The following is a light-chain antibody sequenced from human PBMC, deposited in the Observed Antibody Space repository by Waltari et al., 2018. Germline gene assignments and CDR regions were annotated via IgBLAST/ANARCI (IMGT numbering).Light chain of an antibody. V-gene: IGKV1-5*03. J-gene: IGKJ2*01. CDR1: QSISSG. CDR3: QQYNSYPYT. CDR2: RAS. Sequence: IQVTQSPATLSAPVGDRVTITCRASQSISSGLAWYQQKPGTAPKLLIYRASSLESGVPSRFSGSGSGTEFTLTISSLQADDFAAYYCQQYNSYPYTFGQGTQLEIK.